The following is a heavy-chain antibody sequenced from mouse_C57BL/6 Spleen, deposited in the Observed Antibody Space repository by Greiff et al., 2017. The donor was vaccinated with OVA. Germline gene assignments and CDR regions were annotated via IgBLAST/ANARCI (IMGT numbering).Heavy chain of an antibody. J-gene: IGHJ4*01. V-gene: IGHV1-50*01. CDR2: IDPSDSYT. CDR1: GYTFPSYW. CDR3: AYYGNYDYAMDY. D-gene: IGHD2-1*01. Sequence: VQLQQPGAELVKPGASLKLSCKASGYTFPSYWMQGVKQRPGQGLEWIGEIDPSDSYTNYNQKFKGKATLTVDTSSSTAYMQLSSLTSEDSAVYYCAYYGNYDYAMDYWGQGTSVTVSS.